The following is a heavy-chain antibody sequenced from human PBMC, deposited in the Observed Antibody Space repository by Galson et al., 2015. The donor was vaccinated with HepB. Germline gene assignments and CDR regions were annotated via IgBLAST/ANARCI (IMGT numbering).Heavy chain of an antibody. CDR2: IWYDGSNK. CDR3: ARGGIQLWLLGIAVAGPIDY. V-gene: IGHV3-33*01. Sequence: SLRLSCAASGFTFSSYGMHWVRLAPGKGLEWVAVIWYDGSNKYYADSVKGRFTISRDNSKNTLYLQMNSLRAEDTAVYYCARGGIQLWLLGIAVAGPIDYWGQGTLVTVSS. CDR1: GFTFSSYG. D-gene: IGHD5-18*01. J-gene: IGHJ4*02.